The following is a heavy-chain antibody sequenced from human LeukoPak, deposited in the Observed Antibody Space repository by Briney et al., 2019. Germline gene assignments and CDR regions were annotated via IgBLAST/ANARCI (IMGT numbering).Heavy chain of an antibody. J-gene: IGHJ4*02. D-gene: IGHD1-26*01. CDR2: IYYSGST. Sequence: TSETLSLTCTVSGGSISSYYWSWIRQPPGKGLEWIGYIYYSGSTNYNPSLKSRVTISVDTSKNQFSLKLSSVTAADTAVYYCAREDDSGSYNWGQGTLVTVSS. V-gene: IGHV4-59*01. CDR1: GGSISSYY. CDR3: AREDDSGSYN.